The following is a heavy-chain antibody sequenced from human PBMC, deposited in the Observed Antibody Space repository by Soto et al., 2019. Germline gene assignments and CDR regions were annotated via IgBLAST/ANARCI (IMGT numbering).Heavy chain of an antibody. Sequence: ASVKVSCKASGYTFTSYAMHWVRQAPGQRLEWMGWINAGNGNTKYSQKFQGRVTITRDTSASTAYMELSSLRSEDTAVYYCARVIDYYDSSGYYPDYWGQGTLVTVSP. CDR3: ARVIDYYDSSGYYPDY. CDR2: INAGNGNT. V-gene: IGHV1-3*01. CDR1: GYTFTSYA. J-gene: IGHJ4*02. D-gene: IGHD3-22*01.